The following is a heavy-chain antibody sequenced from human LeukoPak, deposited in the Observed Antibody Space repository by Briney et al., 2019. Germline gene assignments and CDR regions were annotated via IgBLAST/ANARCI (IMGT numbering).Heavy chain of an antibody. CDR3: ASWTTEYFQH. Sequence: TGGSLRLSCAASGFTVSSNYMSWVRQAPGKGLEWVSVIYSGGSTYYADSVKGRFTISRDNSKNTLYLRMNSLRAEDTAVYYCASWTTEYFQHWGQGTLVTVSS. J-gene: IGHJ1*01. CDR2: IYSGGST. CDR1: GFTVSSNY. D-gene: IGHD3/OR15-3a*01. V-gene: IGHV3-53*01.